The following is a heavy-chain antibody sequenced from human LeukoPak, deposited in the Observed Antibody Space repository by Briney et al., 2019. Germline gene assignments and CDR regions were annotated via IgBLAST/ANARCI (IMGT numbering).Heavy chain of an antibody. CDR3: VRDGEGVAISVNYWFDP. J-gene: IGHJ5*02. D-gene: IGHD3-10*01. CDR1: GFIFINYD. Sequence: ASVKVSCRASGFIFINYDINWVRQAAGQGLEWMGWMNPITGNTGYARQFQGRVTMTRDTSTSTAYMELTSLRSEDTAVYYCVRDGEGVAISVNYWFDPWGQGTLVTVSS. CDR2: MNPITGNT. V-gene: IGHV1-8*01.